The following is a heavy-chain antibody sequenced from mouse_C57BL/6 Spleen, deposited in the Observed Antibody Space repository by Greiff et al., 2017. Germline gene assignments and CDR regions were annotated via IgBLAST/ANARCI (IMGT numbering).Heavy chain of an antibody. CDR2: INPNYGTT. D-gene: IGHD1-1*01. CDR1: GYSFTDYN. V-gene: IGHV1-39*01. Sequence: EVQLQQSGPELVKPGASVKISCKASGYSFTDYNMHWVKQSNGKSLEWIGVINPNYGTTGYNQKFKGKATLTVNQSSSTAYMQLKSLTYEESAVYYWSREGGYYYGSSPYYFDYWGQGTTLTVSS. CDR3: SREGGYYYGSSPYYFDY. J-gene: IGHJ2*01.